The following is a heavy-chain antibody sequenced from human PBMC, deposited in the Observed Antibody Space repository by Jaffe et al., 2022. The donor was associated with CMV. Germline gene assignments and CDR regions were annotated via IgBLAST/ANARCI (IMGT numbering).Heavy chain of an antibody. D-gene: IGHD6-19*01. J-gene: IGHJ6*03. V-gene: IGHV2-70*15. Sequence: QVTLRESGPALVKPTQTLTLTCTFSGFSLSTSGMCVSWIRQPPGKALEWLARIDWDDDKYYSTSLKTRLTISKDTSKNQVVLTMTNMDPVDTATYYCARSRDSSGWANTPLGYYYMDVWGKGTTVTVSS. CDR3: ARSRDSSGWANTPLGYYYMDV. CDR1: GFSLSTSGMC. CDR2: IDWDDDK.